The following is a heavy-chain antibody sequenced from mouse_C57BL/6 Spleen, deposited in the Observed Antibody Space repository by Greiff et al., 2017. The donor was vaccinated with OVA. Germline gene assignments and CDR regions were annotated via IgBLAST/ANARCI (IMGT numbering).Heavy chain of an antibody. V-gene: IGHV5-17*01. D-gene: IGHD1-1*01. CDR1: GFTFSDYG. Sequence: DVKLVESGGGLVKPGGSLKLSCAASGFTFSDYGMHWVRQAPEKGLEWVAYISSGSSTIYYADTVKGRFTISRDNAKNTLFLQMTSLRSEATAMYYCARMITTVVARFDYWGQGTTLTVSS. CDR2: ISSGSSTI. CDR3: ARMITTVVARFDY. J-gene: IGHJ2*01.